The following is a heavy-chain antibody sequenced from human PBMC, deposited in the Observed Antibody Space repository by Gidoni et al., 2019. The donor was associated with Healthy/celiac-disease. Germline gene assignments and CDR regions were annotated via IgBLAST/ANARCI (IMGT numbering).Heavy chain of an antibody. CDR1: GFTFRNAW. CDR2: IKSKTDGGTT. J-gene: IGHJ4*02. CDR3: TSAPLYDILTAYED. V-gene: IGHV3-15*01. D-gene: IGHD3-9*01. Sequence: EVQLVESGGGLVKPGGSLRLSCAASGFTFRNAWMSWVRQAPGKGLEWVGRIKSKTDGGTTDYAAPVKGRFTISRDDSKNTLYLQMNSLKTEDTAVYYCTSAPLYDILTAYEDWGQGTLVTVSS.